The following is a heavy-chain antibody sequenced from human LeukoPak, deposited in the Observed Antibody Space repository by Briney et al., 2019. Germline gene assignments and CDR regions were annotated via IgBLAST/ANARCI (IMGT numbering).Heavy chain of an antibody. D-gene: IGHD6-13*01. V-gene: IGHV3-74*01. CDR2: INSDGSST. CDR3: ARDHRYSSSWYVGSPADY. CDR1: GFTFSSYS. Sequence: GGSLRLSCAASGFTFSSYSMNWVRQAPGKGLVWVSRINSDGSSTSYADSVKGRFTISRDNAKNTLYLQMNSLRAEDTAVYYCARDHRYSSSWYVGSPADYWGQGTLVTVSS. J-gene: IGHJ4*02.